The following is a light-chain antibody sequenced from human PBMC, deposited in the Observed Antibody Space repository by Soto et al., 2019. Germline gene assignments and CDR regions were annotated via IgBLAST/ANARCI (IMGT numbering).Light chain of an antibody. Sequence: QSVLTQPPSVSGAPGQRVTISCTGSSSNIGAGYDVHWYQQLPGTAPKLLIYGNSNRPSVVPDRFSGSESGTSASLAITGLQAEDEAEYDCQSYDSSLSGSQVVFGGGTKLTVL. V-gene: IGLV1-40*01. CDR3: QSYDSSLSGSQVV. CDR2: GNS. J-gene: IGLJ2*01. CDR1: SSNIGAGYD.